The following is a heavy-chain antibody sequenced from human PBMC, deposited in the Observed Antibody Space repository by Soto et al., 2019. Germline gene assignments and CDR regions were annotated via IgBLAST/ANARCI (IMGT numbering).Heavy chain of an antibody. J-gene: IGHJ6*02. Sequence: GGSLRLSCAAFCFTFSNPWMNWVRQAPGKGLEWVGRIKNKTDGGATNYAAPVKGRITISRNDSKKTLNLQMNSLKPEDKALYYCTTKLYYDFWSGPPLSYGREVGGQGTTVTVSS. CDR1: CFTFSNPW. D-gene: IGHD3-3*01. CDR2: IKNKTDGGAT. V-gene: IGHV3-15*07. CDR3: TTKLYYDFWSGPPLSYGREV.